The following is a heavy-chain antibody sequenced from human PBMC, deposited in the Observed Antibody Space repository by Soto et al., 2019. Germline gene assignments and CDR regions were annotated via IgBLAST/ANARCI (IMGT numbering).Heavy chain of an antibody. CDR3: ARLDYDFWSGSHGFGMDV. CDR1: GYSISSGYY. J-gene: IGHJ6*02. V-gene: IGHV4-38-2*01. Sequence: PSETLSLTCAIFGYSISSGYYWGWIGQPPGKGLEWIGSIYHSGSTYYNPSLKSRVTISVDTSKNQFSLKLSSVTAADTAVYYCARLDYDFWSGSHGFGMDVWGQGPTVT. D-gene: IGHD3-3*01. CDR2: IYHSGST.